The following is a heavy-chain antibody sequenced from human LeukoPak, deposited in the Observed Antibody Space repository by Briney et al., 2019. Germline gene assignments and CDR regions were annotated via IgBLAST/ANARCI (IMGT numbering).Heavy chain of an antibody. D-gene: IGHD6-25*01. V-gene: IGHV3-23*01. Sequence: PGGSLRLSCAASGFTFSSYWMHWVRQAPGKGLEWVSAISGSGGSTYYADSVKGRFTISRDNSKNTLYLQMNSLRAEDTAVYYCAKAPAAGYYYYYYMDVWGKGTTVTVSS. CDR1: GFTFSSYW. CDR2: ISGSGGST. J-gene: IGHJ6*03. CDR3: AKAPAAGYYYYYYMDV.